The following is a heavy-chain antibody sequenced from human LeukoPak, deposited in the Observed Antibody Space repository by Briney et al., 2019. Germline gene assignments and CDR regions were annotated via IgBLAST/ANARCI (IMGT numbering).Heavy chain of an antibody. V-gene: IGHV3-73*01. Sequence: GGSLRLSCAASGFTFSGSAMHWVRQASGKVLEWVGRIRSKANSYATAYAASVKGRFTISRDDSKNTAYLQMNSLKTEDTAVYYCTRRGYYYDSSGYYYFDYWGQGTLVTVSS. CDR2: IRSKANSYAT. CDR3: TRRGYYYDSSGYYYFDY. J-gene: IGHJ4*02. CDR1: GFTFSGSA. D-gene: IGHD3-22*01.